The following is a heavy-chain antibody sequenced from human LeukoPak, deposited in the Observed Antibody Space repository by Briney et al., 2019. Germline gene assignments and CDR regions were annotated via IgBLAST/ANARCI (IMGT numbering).Heavy chain of an antibody. V-gene: IGHV4-30-4*01. CDR2: IYYRGNT. CDR3: ARAGYGDYGVGL. D-gene: IGHD4-17*01. CDR1: GVSISSGDYY. Sequence: PSETLSLTCTVSGVSISSGDYYWSWIRQPPGKGLEWIGYIYYRGNTYYNPSLKSRVTISVDTSKNQFSLKLSSATAADTAVYYCARAGYGDYGVGLWGLGTLVTVSS. J-gene: IGHJ4*02.